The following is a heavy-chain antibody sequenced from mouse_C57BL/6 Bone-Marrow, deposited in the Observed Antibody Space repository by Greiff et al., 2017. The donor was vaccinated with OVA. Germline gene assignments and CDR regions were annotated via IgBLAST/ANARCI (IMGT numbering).Heavy chain of an antibody. CDR1: GYTFTDYE. CDR3: TIYSNYEFAY. D-gene: IGHD2-5*01. V-gene: IGHV1-15*01. J-gene: IGHJ3*01. CDR2: IDPETGGT. Sequence: VQLQQSGAELVRPGASVTLSCKASGYTFTDYEMHWVKQTPVHGLEWIGAIDPETGGTAYNQKFKGKAILTADKSSSTAYMELRSLTSEDSAVYYCTIYSNYEFAYWGQGTLVTVSA.